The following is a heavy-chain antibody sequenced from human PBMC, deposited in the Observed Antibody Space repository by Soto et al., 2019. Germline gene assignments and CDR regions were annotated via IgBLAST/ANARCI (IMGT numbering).Heavy chain of an antibody. V-gene: IGHV3-13*05. D-gene: IGHD6-13*01. Sequence: GGSLRLSCAASGFNFSSCDIHWVRQTTGKGLEWVSPIGTVGDPNHPGSVKGRSTTSREDDKNSLCVQMNSLRAEDTAVYYCARDLGDSSSWMTYYYYGMDVWGQGTTVTVPS. J-gene: IGHJ6*02. CDR1: GFNFSSCD. CDR3: ARDLGDSSSWMTYYYYGMDV. CDR2: IGTVGDP.